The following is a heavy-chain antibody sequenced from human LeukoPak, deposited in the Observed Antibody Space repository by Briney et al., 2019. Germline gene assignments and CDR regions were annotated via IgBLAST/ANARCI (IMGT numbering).Heavy chain of an antibody. CDR2: IRYDGSNK. D-gene: IGHD3-22*01. CDR1: GFTFSSYG. J-gene: IGHJ4*02. Sequence: PGGSLRLSCAASGFTFSSYGMHWVRQAPGEGLEWVAFIRYDGSNKYYADSVKGRFTISRDNSKNTLYLQMNSLRAEDTAVYYCAKDLVGLYYYDSLIDYWGQGTLVTVSS. V-gene: IGHV3-30*02. CDR3: AKDLVGLYYYDSLIDY.